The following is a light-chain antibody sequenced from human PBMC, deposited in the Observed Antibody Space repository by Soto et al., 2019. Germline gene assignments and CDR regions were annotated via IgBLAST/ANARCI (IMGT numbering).Light chain of an antibody. CDR3: SSYAGSVYV. V-gene: IGLV2-8*01. CDR1: SSDVGAYNY. CDR2: DVS. J-gene: IGLJ1*01. Sequence: QSVLAQPPSASGSPGQSVSISCTGTSSDVGAYNYVSWYQQHPGKAPKLMIYDVSKRPSGVPDRFSGSKSGNTASLTVSGLQAEDEADYYCSSYAGSVYVFGTGTKVTV.